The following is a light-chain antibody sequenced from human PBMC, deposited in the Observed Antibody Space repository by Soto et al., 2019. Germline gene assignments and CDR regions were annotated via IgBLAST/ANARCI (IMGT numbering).Light chain of an antibody. V-gene: IGKV3-20*01. Sequence: IVLTQSPATLSLSPGERATLSCRASQSVSSSYLAWYQQKPGQAPRLLIYGASSRATGIPDRFSGSGSGTEFTLTISRLEPEDFAVYYCQQYGSSPPVTFGGGTKVDIK. CDR3: QQYGSSPPVT. J-gene: IGKJ4*01. CDR2: GAS. CDR1: QSVSSSY.